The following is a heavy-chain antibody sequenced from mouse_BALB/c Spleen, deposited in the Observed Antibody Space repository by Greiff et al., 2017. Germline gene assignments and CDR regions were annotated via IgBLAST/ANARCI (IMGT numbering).Heavy chain of an antibody. CDR1: GFTFTDYY. CDR2: IRNKANGYTT. J-gene: IGHJ4*01. CDR3: ARDMDY. Sequence: DVQLQESGGGLVQPGGSLRLSCATSGFTFTDYYMSWVRQPPGKALEWLGFIRNKANGYTTEYSASVKGRFTISRDNSQSILYLQMNTLRAEDSATYYCARDMDYWGQGTSVTVSS. V-gene: IGHV7-3*02.